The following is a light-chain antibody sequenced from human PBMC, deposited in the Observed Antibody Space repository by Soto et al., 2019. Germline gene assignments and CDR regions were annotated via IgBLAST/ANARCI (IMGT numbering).Light chain of an antibody. CDR2: AVS. V-gene: IGLV2-14*01. CDR3: ASYTTSTPQV. CDR1: SSDIGRFDY. Sequence: QSVLTQPVSVSASPGQSITISCAGTSSDIGRFDYVSWYQHHPGNAPKLVISAVSRRSSGISDRFSGSKSGNTATLTISGLQAEAEADYYCASYTTSTPQVFGGGTKLTVL. J-gene: IGLJ3*02.